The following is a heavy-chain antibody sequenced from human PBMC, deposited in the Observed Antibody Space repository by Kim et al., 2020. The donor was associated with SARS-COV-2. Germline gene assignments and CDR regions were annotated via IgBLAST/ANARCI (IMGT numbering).Heavy chain of an antibody. CDR1: GGSISSYY. J-gene: IGHJ6*02. V-gene: IGHV4-59*01. CDR3: ARDKARGGYYYGMDV. Sequence: SETLSLTCTVSGGSISSYYWSWIRQPPGKGLEWIGYIYYSGSTNYNPSLKSRVTISVDTSKNQFSLKLSSVTAADTAVYYCARDKARGGYYYGMDVWGQGTTVTVSS. CDR2: IYYSGST. D-gene: IGHD3-10*01.